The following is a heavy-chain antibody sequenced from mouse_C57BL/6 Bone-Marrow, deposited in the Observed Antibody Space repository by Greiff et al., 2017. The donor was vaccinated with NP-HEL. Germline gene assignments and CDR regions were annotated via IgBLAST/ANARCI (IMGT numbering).Heavy chain of an antibody. CDR1: GFTFSSYG. J-gene: IGHJ4*01. Sequence: EVKLVESGGDLVKPGGSLKLSCAASGFTFSSYGMSWVRQTPDKRLEWVATISSGGSYTYYPDSVKGRFTISSDHAKNTLYLQMSNLKSEDTAMYYCARGKTTIVTTRAMDYWGQGTSVTVSS. CDR2: ISSGGSYT. D-gene: IGHD2-5*01. V-gene: IGHV5-6*01. CDR3: ARGKTTIVTTRAMDY.